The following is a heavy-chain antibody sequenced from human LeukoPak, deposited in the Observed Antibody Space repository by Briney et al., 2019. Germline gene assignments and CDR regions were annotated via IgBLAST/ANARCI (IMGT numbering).Heavy chain of an antibody. J-gene: IGHJ4*02. Sequence: GGSLTLSCAASGFTFSSYWMNWVRQAPGKGLEWVSVIYSGGSTYYADSVKGRFTISRHNSKNTLYLQMNSLRAEDTAMYYCARGGGYYFDYWGQGTLVTVSS. CDR1: GFTFSSYW. CDR3: ARGGGYYFDY. D-gene: IGHD3-22*01. V-gene: IGHV3-53*04. CDR2: IYSGGST.